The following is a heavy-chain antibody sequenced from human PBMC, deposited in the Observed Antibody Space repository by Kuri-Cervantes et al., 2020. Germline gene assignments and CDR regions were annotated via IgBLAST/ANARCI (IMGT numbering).Heavy chain of an antibody. V-gene: IGHV3-9*01. CDR3: ARQNRGYDERLDL. D-gene: IGHD5-12*01. CDR2: ISWNSGSI. J-gene: IGHJ5*02. Sequence: SLKISCAASGFTFDDYAMHWVRQAPGKGLEWVSGISWNSGSIGYADSVKGRFTISRDNAKNSLYLQMNSLRAEDTALYYCARQNRGYDERLDLWGQGTLVTVSS. CDR1: GFTFDDYA.